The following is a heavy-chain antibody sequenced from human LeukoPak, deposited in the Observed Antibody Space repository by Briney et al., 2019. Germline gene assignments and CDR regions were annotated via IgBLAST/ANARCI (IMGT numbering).Heavy chain of an antibody. CDR1: GGSISSGYY. CDR3: ARWLLYAFDI. Sequence: SETLSLTCTVSGGSISSGYYWGWIRQPPGKGLEWIGSIYHSGSTYYNPSLKSRVTISVDTSKNQFSLKLSSVTAADTAVYYCARWLLYAFDIWGQGTMVTVSS. V-gene: IGHV4-38-2*02. J-gene: IGHJ3*02. D-gene: IGHD3-22*01. CDR2: IYHSGST.